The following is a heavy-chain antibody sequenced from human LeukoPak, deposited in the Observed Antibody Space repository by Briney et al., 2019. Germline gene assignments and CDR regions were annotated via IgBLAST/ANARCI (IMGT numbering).Heavy chain of an antibody. CDR2: ISGSGAFT. CDR3: AKTYYYDSSGYSHYLAYDY. D-gene: IGHD3-22*01. V-gene: IGHV3-23*01. CDR1: GFTFSLYN. J-gene: IGHJ4*02. Sequence: GGSLRLSCAASGFTFSLYNMNWVRQAPGKGLEWVSTISGSGAFTKYADSVTGRFTISRDNSRNTLYLQLNSLRAEDTATYYCAKTYYYDSSGYSHYLAYDYWGQGTLVTVSS.